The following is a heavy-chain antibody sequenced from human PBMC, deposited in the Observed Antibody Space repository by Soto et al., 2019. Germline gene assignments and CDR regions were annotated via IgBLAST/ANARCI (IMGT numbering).Heavy chain of an antibody. D-gene: IGHD5-12*01. CDR3: VRWSGGRVGGYEAVSYYYSDMDV. CDR2: IIPIFGTA. Sequence: ASVKVSCKASGGTFSSYAISWVRQASGQGLEWMGGIIPIFGTANYAQKYQGRVTITADESTSTAYMELSDLRSEDTAVYYCVRWSGGRVGGYEAVSYYYSDMDVWGQGTTVTVSS. CDR1: GGTFSSYA. J-gene: IGHJ6*02. V-gene: IGHV1-69*13.